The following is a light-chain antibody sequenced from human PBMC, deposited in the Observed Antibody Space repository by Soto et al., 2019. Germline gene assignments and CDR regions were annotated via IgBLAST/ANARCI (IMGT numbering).Light chain of an antibody. CDR2: GAS. Sequence: ESVLTQSPGTLSVSPGERATLSCRASQSVTSNYLAWYQHKPGQAPRLLIHGASSRATGIPDRFSGSGSGTDFTLIISRLEPDDFAVYYCQQYGGSPPQTFGQGTKVEIK. J-gene: IGKJ1*01. CDR3: QQYGGSPPQT. CDR1: QSVTSNY. V-gene: IGKV3-20*01.